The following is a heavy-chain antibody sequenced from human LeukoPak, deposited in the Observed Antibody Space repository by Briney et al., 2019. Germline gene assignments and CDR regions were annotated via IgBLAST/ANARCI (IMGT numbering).Heavy chain of an antibody. D-gene: IGHD2-21*02. CDR1: IESFSGYY. CDR2: INHSGNT. J-gene: IGHJ4*02. Sequence: SETLSLTCAVYIESFSGYYWTWIRQPPGKGLEWIWEINHSGNTNYNPSLKSRVTISADTSKNQFSLNLSSVTAADTAVYYCARVRGDLSIDYWGQGNLVTVSS. V-gene: IGHV4-34*01. CDR3: ARVRGDLSIDY.